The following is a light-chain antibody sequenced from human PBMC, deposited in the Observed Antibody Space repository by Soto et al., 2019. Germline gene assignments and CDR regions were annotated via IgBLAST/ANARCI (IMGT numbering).Light chain of an antibody. Sequence: QSALTQPASVSGSPGQSITISCTGTSSDVGGYNYVSWYQQHPGKAPKLIIYEVSNRPSGVSNRFSGSKSGNTTSLTISGLQAEYEADYYCNSSTSKSTGVFGTGTKVTVL. V-gene: IGLV2-14*01. J-gene: IGLJ1*01. CDR1: SSDVGGYNY. CDR2: EVS. CDR3: NSSTSKSTGV.